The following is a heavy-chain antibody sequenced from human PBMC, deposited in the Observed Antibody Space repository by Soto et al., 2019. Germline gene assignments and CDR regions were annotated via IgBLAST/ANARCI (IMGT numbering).Heavy chain of an antibody. V-gene: IGHV5-51*01. Sequence: LGESLKISCKGSGYSFTRYWIGWVLQIPWKGLEWMGIIYPGDSDTRYSPSFQGQVTISADKSISTAYLQWSSLKASDTAIYYCARTAAAGKYYYGVDVWGQGTTVTVSS. CDR2: IYPGDSDT. CDR1: GYSFTRYW. CDR3: ARTAAAGKYYYGVDV. D-gene: IGHD6-13*01. J-gene: IGHJ6*02.